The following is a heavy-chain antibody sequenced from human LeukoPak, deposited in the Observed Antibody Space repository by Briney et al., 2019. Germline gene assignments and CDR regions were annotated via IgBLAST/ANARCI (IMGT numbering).Heavy chain of an antibody. CDR1: GFTFSSYW. D-gene: IGHD4-11*01. Sequence: GGSLRLSCAASGFTFSSYWMTWVRQAPGKGLEWVANIKTDGSQIYYVDSVKGRFTISRDNAKNSLYLQMNSLRSEDTAMYYCARSSDYSNYLFAYWGQGTLVTVSS. V-gene: IGHV3-7*03. CDR3: ARSSDYSNYLFAY. J-gene: IGHJ4*02. CDR2: IKTDGSQI.